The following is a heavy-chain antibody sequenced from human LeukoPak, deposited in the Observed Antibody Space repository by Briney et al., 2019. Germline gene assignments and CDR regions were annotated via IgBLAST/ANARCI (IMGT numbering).Heavy chain of an antibody. Sequence: ASVKVSCKASGGTFSSYAISWVRQAPGQGLEWMGRIIPILGIANYAQKFQGRVTITADKSTSTAYMELSSLRSEDTAVYYCARGVVPAALNWFDPWGQGTLVTVPS. CDR2: IIPILGIA. J-gene: IGHJ5*02. D-gene: IGHD2-2*01. V-gene: IGHV1-69*04. CDR1: GGTFSSYA. CDR3: ARGVVPAALNWFDP.